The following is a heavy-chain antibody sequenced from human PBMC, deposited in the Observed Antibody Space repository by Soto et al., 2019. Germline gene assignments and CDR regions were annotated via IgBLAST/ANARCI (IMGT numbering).Heavy chain of an antibody. CDR1: GFTFSTYS. V-gene: IGHV3-21*01. J-gene: IGHJ6*02. CDR3: ARVRSYSYGQGYGMDV. D-gene: IGHD5-18*01. Sequence: ESGGGLVKPGGSLRLSCAASGFTFSTYSMNWVRQAPGKGLEWVSSISSSSGYIYYADSVKGRFTISRDDAKNSLSLQMNSLRAEDTAVYYCARVRSYSYGQGYGMDVWGQGTTVTVS. CDR2: ISSSSGYI.